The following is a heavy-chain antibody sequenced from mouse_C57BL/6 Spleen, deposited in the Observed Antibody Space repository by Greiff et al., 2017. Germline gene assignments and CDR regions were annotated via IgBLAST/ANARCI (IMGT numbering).Heavy chain of an antibody. D-gene: IGHD2-3*01. CDR2: ISSGSSTI. CDR3: ARNGYYGYYAMDY. Sequence: EVKVVESGGGLVKPGGSLKLSCAASGFTFSDYGMHWVRQAPEKGLEWVAYISSGSSTIYYADTVKGRFTISRDNAKNTLFLQMTSLRSEDTAMYYCARNGYYGYYAMDYWGQGTSVTVSS. V-gene: IGHV5-17*01. CDR1: GFTFSDYG. J-gene: IGHJ4*01.